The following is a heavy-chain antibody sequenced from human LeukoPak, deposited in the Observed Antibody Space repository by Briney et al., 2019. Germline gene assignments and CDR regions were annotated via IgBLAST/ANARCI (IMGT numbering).Heavy chain of an antibody. J-gene: IGHJ6*03. Sequence: SETLSLTCTVSGGSISSYYWSWIRQPPGKGLEWIGYIYYSGSTNYNPSLKSRVTISVDTSKNQFSLKLSSVTAADTAVYYCARNQVAWDNYYYYYMDVWGEGTTVTVSS. D-gene: IGHD1-26*01. CDR3: ARNQVAWDNYYYYYMDV. CDR2: IYYSGST. V-gene: IGHV4-59*01. CDR1: GGSISSYY.